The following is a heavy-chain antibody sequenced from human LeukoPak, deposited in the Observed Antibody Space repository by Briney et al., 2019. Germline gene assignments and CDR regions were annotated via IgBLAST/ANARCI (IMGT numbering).Heavy chain of an antibody. J-gene: IGHJ4*02. D-gene: IGHD3-10*01. V-gene: IGHV1-69*05. CDR2: IIPIFGTA. Sequence: SVEVSCKASGGTFSSYAISWVRQAPGQGLEWMGGIIPIFGTANYAQKFQGRVTMTRDTSTSTVYMELSSLRSEDTAVYYCAREGGSGSYATDFDYWGQGTLVTVSS. CDR3: AREGGSGSYATDFDY. CDR1: GGTFSSYA.